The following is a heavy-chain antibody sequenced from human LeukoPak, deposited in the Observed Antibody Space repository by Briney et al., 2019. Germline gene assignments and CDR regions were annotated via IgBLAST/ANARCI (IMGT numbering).Heavy chain of an antibody. CDR1: GGSISGYY. Sequence: SETLSLTCTVSGGSISGYYWSWIRQPPGKGLEWIGDIYYSGSTNYNPSLKSRVTISVDTSKNQFSLKLSSVTAADAAVYYCARTEESGYSYVYFGYYYYMDVWGKGTTVTVSS. J-gene: IGHJ6*03. D-gene: IGHD5-18*01. V-gene: IGHV4-59*01. CDR2: IYYSGST. CDR3: ARTEESGYSYVYFGYYYYMDV.